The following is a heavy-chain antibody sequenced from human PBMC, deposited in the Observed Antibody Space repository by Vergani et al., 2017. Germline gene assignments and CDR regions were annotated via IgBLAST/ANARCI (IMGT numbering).Heavy chain of an antibody. CDR2: IYYSGST. Sequence: QVQLQESGPGLVKPSQTLSLTCTVSGGSISSGDYYWSWIRQPPGKGLEWIGYIYYSGSTYYNPSLKSRVTISVDTSKNQFSLKLGSVTAADTAVYYYARVRRDDSSGYYYYYGMYVWGQGTTVTVSS. V-gene: IGHV4-30-4*01. CDR3: ARVRRDDSSGYYYYYGMYV. J-gene: IGHJ6*02. CDR1: GGSISSGDYY. D-gene: IGHD3-22*01.